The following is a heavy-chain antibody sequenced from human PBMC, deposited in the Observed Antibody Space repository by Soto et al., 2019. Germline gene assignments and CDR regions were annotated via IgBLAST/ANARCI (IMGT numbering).Heavy chain of an antibody. CDR1: GGTFSSYT. CDR2: IIPILGIA. J-gene: IGHJ6*03. V-gene: IGHV1-69*08. CDR3: ARDEGGYGFYYYYMGV. D-gene: IGHD5-12*01. Sequence: QVQLVQSGAEVKKPGSSVKVSCKASGGTFSSYTISWVRQAPGQGLEWMGRIIPILGIANYAQKFQGRVTITADKSTSTAYMELSSLRSEDTAVYYCARDEGGYGFYYYYMGVWGKGTTVTVSS.